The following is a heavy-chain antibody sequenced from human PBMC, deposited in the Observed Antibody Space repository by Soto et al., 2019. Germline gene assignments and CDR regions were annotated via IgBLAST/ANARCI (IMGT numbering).Heavy chain of an antibody. V-gene: IGHV4-39*01. D-gene: IGHD2-2*01. CDR2: IYYSGST. J-gene: IGHJ5*02. CDR1: GGSISSSSYY. Sequence: PSETLSLTCTVSGGSISSSSYYWGWIRQPPGKGLEWIGSIYYSGSTYYNPSLKSRVTISVDTSKNQFSLKLSSVTAADTAVYYCARHRPTQIVVVPAAILYWFGPWGQGTLVTVSS. CDR3: ARHRPTQIVVVPAAILYWFGP.